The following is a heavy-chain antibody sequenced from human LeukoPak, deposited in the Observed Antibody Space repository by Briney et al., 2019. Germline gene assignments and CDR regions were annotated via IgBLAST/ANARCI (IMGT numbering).Heavy chain of an antibody. CDR2: IYNSGST. D-gene: IGHD3-9*01. CDR3: ARGTQALRYFDWLPYYYYYYMDV. J-gene: IGHJ6*03. CDR1: GYSISSGYF. V-gene: IGHV4-38-2*02. Sequence: SETLSLTCTVSGYSISSGYFWGWIRQPPGKGLEWIGTIYNSGSTYYNASLESRVTISVDTSKNQFSLKLSSVTAADTAVYYCARGTQALRYFDWLPYYYYYYMDVWGKGTTVTVSS.